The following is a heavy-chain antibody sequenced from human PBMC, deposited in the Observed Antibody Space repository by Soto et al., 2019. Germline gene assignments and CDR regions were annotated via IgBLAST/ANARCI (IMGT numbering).Heavy chain of an antibody. Sequence: VASVKVSCKASGYTFTGYYMHWVRQAPGQGLEWMGWINPNSGGTNYAQKFQGRVTMTRDTSISTAYTELSRLRSDDTAVYYCARELLRWYGMDVWGQGTTVTVSS. CDR2: INPNSGGT. CDR1: GYTFTGYY. D-gene: IGHD3-16*01. J-gene: IGHJ6*02. V-gene: IGHV1-2*02. CDR3: ARELLRWYGMDV.